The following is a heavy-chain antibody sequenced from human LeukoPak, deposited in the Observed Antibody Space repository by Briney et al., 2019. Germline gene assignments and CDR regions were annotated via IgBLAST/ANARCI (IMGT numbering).Heavy chain of an antibody. CDR1: GGSFSGYY. V-gene: IGHV4-34*01. CDR2: INHSGST. Sequence: SETLSLTCAVYGGSFSGYYWSWIRQPPGKGLEWIGEINHSGSTNYNPSLKSRVTISVDTSKNQFSLKLSSVTAADTAVYYCASVESILDYWGQGTLVTVSS. CDR3: ASVESILDY. J-gene: IGHJ4*02. D-gene: IGHD6-6*01.